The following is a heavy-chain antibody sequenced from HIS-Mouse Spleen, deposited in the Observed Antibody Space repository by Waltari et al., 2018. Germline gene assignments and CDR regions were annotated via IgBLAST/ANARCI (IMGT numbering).Heavy chain of an antibody. J-gene: IGHJ2*01. CDR3: AREIPYSSSWYDWYFDL. Sequence: QLQLQESGPGLGKPSETLSLTCTVPGGSISSSSYYGGWIRQPPGKGLEWIGSIYYSGSTYYNPSLKSRVTISVDTSKNQFSLKLSSVTAADTAVYYCAREIPYSSSWYDWYFDLWGRGTLVTVSS. CDR2: IYYSGST. V-gene: IGHV4-39*07. D-gene: IGHD6-13*01. CDR1: GGSISSSSYY.